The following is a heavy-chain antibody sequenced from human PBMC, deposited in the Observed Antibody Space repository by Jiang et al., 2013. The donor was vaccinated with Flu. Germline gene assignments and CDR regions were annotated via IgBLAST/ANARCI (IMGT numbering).Heavy chain of an antibody. V-gene: IGHV1-18*01. CDR2: ISAYNGNT. Sequence: RQAPGQGLEWMGWISAYNGNTNYAQKLQGRVTMTTDTSTSTAYMELRSLRSDDTAVYYCARDHHQAVAGNFDYWGQGTLVTVSS. J-gene: IGHJ4*02. CDR3: ARDHHQAVAGNFDY. D-gene: IGHD6-19*01.